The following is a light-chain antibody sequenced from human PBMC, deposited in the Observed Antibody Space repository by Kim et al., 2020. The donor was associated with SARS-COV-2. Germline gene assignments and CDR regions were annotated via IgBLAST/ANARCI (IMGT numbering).Light chain of an antibody. V-gene: IGKV3-11*01. CDR3: QQRNNWPWT. CDR2: DAS. J-gene: IGKJ1*01. CDR1: QSATKY. Sequence: LSPGERATPSGRASQSATKYLAWYQQKPGQAPRLLSCDASNRATGIPARFSGSGSGTDFTLTISSLEPEDFAVYYCQQRNNWPWTFGQGTKVDIK.